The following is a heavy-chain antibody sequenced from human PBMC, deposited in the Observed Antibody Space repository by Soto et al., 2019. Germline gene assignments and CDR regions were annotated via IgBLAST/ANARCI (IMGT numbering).Heavy chain of an antibody. V-gene: IGHV1-69*13. CDR2: IMPIIGRA. J-gene: IGHJ3*02. CDR3: ARDGEGIAVPGNSFDI. D-gene: IGHD6-19*01. CDR1: GGTFSNYA. Sequence: SVKVSCKASGGTFSNYAFSWVRQAPGQGLEWLGGIMPIIGRANYAQKFRGRVTITADESTSTAHMELSSLRSDDTAVYYCARDGEGIAVPGNSFDIWGQGTMVTVSS.